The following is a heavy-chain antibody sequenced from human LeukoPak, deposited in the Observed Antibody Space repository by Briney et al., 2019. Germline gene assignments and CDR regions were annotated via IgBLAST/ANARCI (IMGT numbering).Heavy chain of an antibody. CDR2: IWYDGSNK. J-gene: IGHJ4*02. CDR1: GFTFSSYG. V-gene: IGHV3-33*08. CDR3: ARTMTMILVVKGYYHDY. D-gene: IGHD3-22*01. Sequence: GGSLRLSCAASGFTFSSYGMHWVRQAPGKGLEWVAVIWYDGSNKYYADSVKGRFTISRDNSKNTLYLQMNSLRAEDTAVYYCARTMTMILVVKGYYHDYWGQGTLVTVSS.